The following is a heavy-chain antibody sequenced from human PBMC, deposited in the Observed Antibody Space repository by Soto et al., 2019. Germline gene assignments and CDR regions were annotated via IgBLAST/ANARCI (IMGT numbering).Heavy chain of an antibody. D-gene: IGHD2-2*01. CDR3: ARGRRCSSTSCYFYYYYYGMDV. V-gene: IGHV4-34*01. Sequence: PSETLSLTCAVYGGSFSGYYWSWIRQPPGKGLEWIGEINHSGSTNYNPSLKSRVTISVDTSKNQFSRKLSSVTAADTAVYYCARGRRCSSTSCYFYYYYYGMDVWGQGTTVTVSS. J-gene: IGHJ6*02. CDR2: INHSGST. CDR1: GGSFSGYY.